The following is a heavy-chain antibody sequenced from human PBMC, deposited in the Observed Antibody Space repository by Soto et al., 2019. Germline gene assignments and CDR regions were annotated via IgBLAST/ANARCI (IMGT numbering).Heavy chain of an antibody. J-gene: IGHJ4*02. D-gene: IGHD2-15*01. CDR3: ARQRCSGGSCYRYFDY. CDR2: IYYTGTT. CDR1: GVPINSVAYY. Sequence: QVQLQQSGPGLVKPSGTLSHTCSVSGVPINSVAYYWAWIGQPPGKGLEWIGSIYYTGTTYYSPSLKHRLSISVDTSNSDCSLRLTSVTATDTAVCYCARQRCSGGSCYRYFDYWGRGTLVTVSS. V-gene: IGHV4-39*01.